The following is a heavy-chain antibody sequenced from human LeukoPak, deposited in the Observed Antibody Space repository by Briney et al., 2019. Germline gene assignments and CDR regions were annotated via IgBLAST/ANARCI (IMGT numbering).Heavy chain of an antibody. D-gene: IGHD3-3*01. CDR3: ARPSRFPGAFDI. CDR1: GYSFTSYW. Sequence: GESLKISCKGSGYSFTSYWIGWVRQMPGKALGGMGIIYPGDSDTRYSPSFQGQVTISADKSISTAYLQWSSLKASDTAMYYCARPSRFPGAFDIWGQGTMVTVSS. V-gene: IGHV5-51*01. J-gene: IGHJ3*02. CDR2: IYPGDSDT.